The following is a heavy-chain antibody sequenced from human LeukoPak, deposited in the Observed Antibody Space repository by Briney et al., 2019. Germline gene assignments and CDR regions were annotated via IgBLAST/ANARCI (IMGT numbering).Heavy chain of an antibody. CDR3: ARERLQYYYDSSGYYVFDY. J-gene: IGHJ4*02. Sequence: ASVKVSCKVSGYTLTELSMHWVRQAPGKGLEWMGGFDPEDGETIYAQKFQGRVTITADKSTSTAYMELSSLRSEDTAVYYCARERLQYYYDSSGYYVFDYWGQGTLVTVSS. CDR2: FDPEDGET. V-gene: IGHV1-24*01. D-gene: IGHD3-22*01. CDR1: GYTLTELS.